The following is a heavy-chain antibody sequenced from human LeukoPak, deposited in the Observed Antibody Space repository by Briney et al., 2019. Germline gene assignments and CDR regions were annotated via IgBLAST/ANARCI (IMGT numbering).Heavy chain of an antibody. CDR2: INHSGST. Sequence: SETLSLTCTVSGGSISSYYWSWIRQPPGKGLEWIGEINHSGSTNYNPSLKSRVTISVDTSKNQFSLKLSSVTAADTAVYYCARGKMVRFLEWLRGSDAFDIWGQGTMVTVSS. CDR1: GGSISSYY. CDR3: ARGKMVRFLEWLRGSDAFDI. V-gene: IGHV4-34*01. D-gene: IGHD3-3*01. J-gene: IGHJ3*02.